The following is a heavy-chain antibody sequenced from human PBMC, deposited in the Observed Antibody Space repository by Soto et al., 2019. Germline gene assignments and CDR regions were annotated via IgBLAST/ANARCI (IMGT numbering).Heavy chain of an antibody. J-gene: IGHJ6*02. CDR1: GGSFSGYY. CDR2: INHSGST. V-gene: IGHV4-34*01. Sequence: LSLTCAVYGGSFSGYYWSWIRQPPGKGLEWIGEINHSGSTNYNPSLKSRVTISVDTSKNQFSLKLSSVTAADTAVYYCARRRITIFGVVIIEGMDVWGQGTTVTVSS. CDR3: ARRRITIFGVVIIEGMDV. D-gene: IGHD3-3*01.